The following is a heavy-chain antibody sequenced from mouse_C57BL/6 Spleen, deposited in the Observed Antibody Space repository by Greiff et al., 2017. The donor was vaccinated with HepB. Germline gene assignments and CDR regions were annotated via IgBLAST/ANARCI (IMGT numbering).Heavy chain of an antibody. V-gene: IGHV1-4*01. J-gene: IGHJ3*01. D-gene: IGHD2-4*01. CDR2: INPSSGYT. CDR3: AFYYDYAWFAY. CDR1: GYTFTSYT. Sequence: VKLQESGAELARPGASVKMSCKASGYTFTSYTMHWVKQRPGQGLEWIGYINPSSGYTKYNQKFKDKATLTADKSSSTAYMQLSSLTSGDSAVYYCAFYYDYAWFAYWGQGTLVTVSA.